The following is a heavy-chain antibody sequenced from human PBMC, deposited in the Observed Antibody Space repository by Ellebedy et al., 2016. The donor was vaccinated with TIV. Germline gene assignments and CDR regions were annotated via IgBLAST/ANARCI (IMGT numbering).Heavy chain of an antibody. J-gene: IGHJ5*01. CDR2: IYQDGSEK. V-gene: IGHV3-7*01. CDR1: GFSFRNYW. Sequence: GESLKISCAASGFSFRNYWMGWVRQAPGKGLEWVANIYQDGSEKYYVDSVKGRFTISRDNAKNSLYLQLNSLRVEDTAVYYCARRGSYGDYAVQVNNWFASWGQGTLVTVSS. D-gene: IGHD4-17*01. CDR3: ARRGSYGDYAVQVNNWFAS.